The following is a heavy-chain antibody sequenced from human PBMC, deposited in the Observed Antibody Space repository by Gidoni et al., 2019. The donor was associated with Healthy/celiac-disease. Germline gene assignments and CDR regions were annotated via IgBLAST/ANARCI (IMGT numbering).Heavy chain of an antibody. CDR2: ISYDGSNK. J-gene: IGHJ4*02. Sequence: VQLVASGGGVVQPGGSVGLACAASGVTCRSYGMHWVRQAPGKGQEWVADISYDGSNKYYADSVKGRFNISRDNSKNTLDLQMNSLRADDTAVYYCLVGDYVKDYWGQGTLVTVSS. V-gene: IGHV3-30*03. CDR3: LVGDYVKDY. D-gene: IGHD4-17*01. CDR1: GVTCRSYG.